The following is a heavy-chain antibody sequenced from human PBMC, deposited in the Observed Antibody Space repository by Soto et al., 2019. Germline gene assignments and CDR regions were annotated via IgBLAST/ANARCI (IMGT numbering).Heavy chain of an antibody. D-gene: IGHD6-13*01. V-gene: IGHV4-4*07. Sequence: WTWIRQPAGKGLEWVGRIYSSGSANYNPSLKSRLTMSVDTSKNQFSLKLTSVTAADTALYYCARQTTYSSSWFDYWGHGTLVIVSA. J-gene: IGHJ5*01. CDR2: IYSSGSA. CDR3: ARQTTYSSSWFDY.